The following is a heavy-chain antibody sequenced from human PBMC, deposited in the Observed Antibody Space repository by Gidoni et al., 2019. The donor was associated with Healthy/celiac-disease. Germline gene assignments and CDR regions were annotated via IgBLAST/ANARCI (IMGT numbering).Heavy chain of an antibody. D-gene: IGHD2-21*02. J-gene: IGHJ3*02. CDR1: GFTFSSYA. V-gene: IGHV3-30*04. CDR2: ISYDGSNK. Sequence: QVQLVESGGGVVQPGRSLRLSCAASGFTFSSYALHWVRQAPGKGLEWVAGISYDGSNKYYADSVKGRFTISRDNSKNTLYLQMNSLRAEDTAVYYCASLAYCGGDCYWEGAFDIWGQGTMVTVSS. CDR3: ASLAYCGGDCYWEGAFDI.